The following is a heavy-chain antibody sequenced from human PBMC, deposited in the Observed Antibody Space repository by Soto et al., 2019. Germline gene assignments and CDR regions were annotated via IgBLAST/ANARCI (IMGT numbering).Heavy chain of an antibody. CDR1: GYTFTSYG. Sequence: GASVKVSCKASGYTFTSYGISWVRQAPGQRLEWMGWISAYNGNTNYAQKLQGRVTMTTDTSTSTAYMELRSLRSDDTAVYYCARGIWSPGDYVPGYFDYWGQGTLVTVSS. CDR2: ISAYNGNT. D-gene: IGHD4-17*01. V-gene: IGHV1-18*01. CDR3: ARGIWSPGDYVPGYFDY. J-gene: IGHJ4*02.